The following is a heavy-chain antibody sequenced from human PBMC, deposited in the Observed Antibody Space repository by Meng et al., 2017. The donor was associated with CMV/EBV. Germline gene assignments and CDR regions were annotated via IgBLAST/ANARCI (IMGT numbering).Heavy chain of an antibody. CDR2: INPASGGT. D-gene: IGHD3-10*01. CDR1: GYTFTGYV. CDR3: ARDRGYYGSGSYQFDP. Sequence: GYTFTGYVLHGVGQAPGRVLGLIGWINPASGGTNYAQKFHGRVTMTRGTSISTAYMELSRLTSDYTGVYYCARDRGYYGSGSYQFDPWGQGTLVTVSS. J-gene: IGHJ5*02. V-gene: IGHV1-2*02.